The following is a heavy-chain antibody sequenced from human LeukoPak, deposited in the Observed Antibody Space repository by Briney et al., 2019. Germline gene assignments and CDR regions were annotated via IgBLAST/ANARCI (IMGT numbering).Heavy chain of an antibody. J-gene: IGHJ6*02. CDR1: VFTLNGYW. D-gene: IGHD2-8*02. CDR3: TRVQAGRSGLMDV. Sequence: GGSLRLSCAASVFTLNGYWMHWVRQAPGEGLVWVSRIDPDGSTTNYAESVKGRFTTSRDNAKNTVYLQMNSLRAEDTALYYCTRVQAGRSGLMDVWGRGTTVTVSS. CDR2: IDPDGSTT. V-gene: IGHV3-74*01.